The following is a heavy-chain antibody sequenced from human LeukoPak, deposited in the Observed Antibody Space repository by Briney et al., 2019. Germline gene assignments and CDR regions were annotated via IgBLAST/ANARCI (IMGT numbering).Heavy chain of an antibody. J-gene: IGHJ4*02. Sequence: AGGSLRLSCAASGFTFSSYAMSWVRQAPGKGLEWVSSFSGSGGSTYYADSVKGRFTISRDNSKNTLYLQMNSLRAEDTAVYYCAKEKSGSYFEFDYWGQGTLVTVSS. CDR1: GFTFSSYA. V-gene: IGHV3-23*01. CDR3: AKEKSGSYFEFDY. CDR2: FSGSGGST. D-gene: IGHD1-26*01.